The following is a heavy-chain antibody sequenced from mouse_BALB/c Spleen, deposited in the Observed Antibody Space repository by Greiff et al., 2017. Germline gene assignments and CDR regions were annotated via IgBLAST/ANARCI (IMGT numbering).Heavy chain of an antibody. CDR2: IWAGGST. CDR1: GFSLTSYG. V-gene: IGHV2-9*02. Sequence: QVHVKQSGPGLVAPSQSLSITCTVSGFSLTSYGVHWVRQPPGKGLEWLGVIWAGGSTNYNSALMSRLSISKDNSKSQVFLKMNSLQTDDTAMYYCARELRLRTFDYWGQGTTLTVAS. CDR3: ARELRLRTFDY. D-gene: IGHD1-2*01. J-gene: IGHJ2*01.